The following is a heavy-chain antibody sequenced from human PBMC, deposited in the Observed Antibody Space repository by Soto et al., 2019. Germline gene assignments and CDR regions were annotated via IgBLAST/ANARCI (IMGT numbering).Heavy chain of an antibody. CDR2: ISYDGSNE. V-gene: IGHV3-30*18. CDR3: AKDGNVYTSGWYAPSLDY. J-gene: IGHJ4*02. D-gene: IGHD6-19*01. Sequence: PGGSLRLSCAASGFAFGNSGMHWVRRAQGKGLEWVALISYDGSNEYYADSVKGRFTISRDNSQNTLDLQMNSLRADDTAVYYCAKDGNVYTSGWYAPSLDYWGQGT. CDR1: GFAFGNSG.